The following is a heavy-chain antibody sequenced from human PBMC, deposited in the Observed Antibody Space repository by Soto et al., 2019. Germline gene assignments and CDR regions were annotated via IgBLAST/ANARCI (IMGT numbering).Heavy chain of an antibody. CDR3: ARGSRPQGFDP. Sequence: GGSLRLSCAASGFTFSSYAMHWVRQAPGKGLEWVAVISYDGSNKYYADSVKGRFTISRDNSKNTLYLQMISLRAEDTAVYYCARGSRPQGFDPWGQGTLVTVSS. CDR1: GFTFSSYA. V-gene: IGHV3-30-3*01. CDR2: ISYDGSNK. J-gene: IGHJ5*02.